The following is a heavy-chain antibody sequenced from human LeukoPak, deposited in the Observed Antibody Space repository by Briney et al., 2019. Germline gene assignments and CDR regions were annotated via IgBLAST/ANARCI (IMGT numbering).Heavy chain of an antibody. CDR3: ASPLGGYDSSGPDAFDI. CDR1: GGTFSSYA. D-gene: IGHD3-22*01. V-gene: IGHV1-69*04. Sequence: SVKVSCKASGGTFSSYAISRVRQAPGQGLEWMGRIIPILGIANYAQKFQGRVTITADKSTSTAYMELSSLRSEDTAVYYCASPLGGYDSSGPDAFDIWGQGTMVTVSS. J-gene: IGHJ3*02. CDR2: IIPILGIA.